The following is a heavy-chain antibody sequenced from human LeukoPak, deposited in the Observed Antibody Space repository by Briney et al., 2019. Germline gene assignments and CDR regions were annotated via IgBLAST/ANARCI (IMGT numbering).Heavy chain of an antibody. Sequence: ASVKVSCKASGYTFTGYYMHWVRQAPGQGLEWMGWINPNSGGTNYAQKFQGRVTMTRDMSISTAYMELSRLRSDDTAVYYCAREMGQQLAYYYYGMDVWGQGTTVTVSS. D-gene: IGHD6-13*01. J-gene: IGHJ6*02. CDR3: AREMGQQLAYYYYGMDV. CDR2: INPNSGGT. V-gene: IGHV1-2*02. CDR1: GYTFTGYY.